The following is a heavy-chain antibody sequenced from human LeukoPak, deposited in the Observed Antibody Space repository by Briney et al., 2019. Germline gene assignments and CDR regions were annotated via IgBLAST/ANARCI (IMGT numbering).Heavy chain of an antibody. CDR2: INHSGST. CDR1: GGSFSGYY. V-gene: IGHV4-34*01. D-gene: IGHD1-26*01. Sequence: SETLSLTCAVYGGSFSGYYWSWIRQPPGKGLEWIGEINHSGSTNYNPSLKSRVTISVDTSKNQFSLKLSSVTAADTAVYYCARGASLVVGATDYYYMDVWGEGTTVTVSS. J-gene: IGHJ6*03. CDR3: ARGASLVVGATDYYYMDV.